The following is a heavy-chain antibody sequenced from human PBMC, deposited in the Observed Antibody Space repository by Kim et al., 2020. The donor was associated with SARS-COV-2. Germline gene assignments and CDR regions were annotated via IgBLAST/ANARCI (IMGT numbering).Heavy chain of an antibody. CDR2: IFHNGDT. V-gene: IGHV4-4*02. CDR1: GGSITSINR. CDR3: ARAFSVAVAGTYYYVMDV. Sequence: SETLSLTCAVSGGSITSINRWNWVRQPPGKGLGWIGEIFHNGDTNYNPPLKSRVTMSVDKSNNEFSLRLASVTAADTAVYFCARAFSVAVAGTYYYVMDVWGPGTTVTVSS. D-gene: IGHD6-19*01. J-gene: IGHJ6*02.